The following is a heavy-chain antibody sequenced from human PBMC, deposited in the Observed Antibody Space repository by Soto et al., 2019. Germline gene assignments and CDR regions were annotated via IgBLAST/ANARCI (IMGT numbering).Heavy chain of an antibody. CDR2: MNPYSGNT. J-gene: IGHJ4*02. CDR1: GYTFTNFG. V-gene: IGHV1-8*01. Sequence: GASVKVSCKASGYTFTNFGISWVRQATGQGLEWMGWMNPYSGNTSYAQKFQGRVTMTRNTSISTAYMELSSLRSEDTAVYYCARGTSYPGDYWGQGTLVTVSS. CDR3: ARGTSYPGDY.